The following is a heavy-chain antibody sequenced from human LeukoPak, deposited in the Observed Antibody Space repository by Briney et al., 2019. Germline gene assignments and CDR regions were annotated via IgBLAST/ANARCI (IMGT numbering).Heavy chain of an antibody. V-gene: IGHV3-23*01. Sequence: GGSLRLSCAASGYTFGDYAVSWVRQAPGKGLEWVSTLSGRGDDAFYADSVKGRFTISRDNAKNSLYLQMNSLRAEDTAVYYCASLYGAFDIWGQGTMVTVSS. CDR3: ASLYGAFDI. CDR1: GYTFGDYA. CDR2: LSGRGDDA. J-gene: IGHJ3*02. D-gene: IGHD2-8*01.